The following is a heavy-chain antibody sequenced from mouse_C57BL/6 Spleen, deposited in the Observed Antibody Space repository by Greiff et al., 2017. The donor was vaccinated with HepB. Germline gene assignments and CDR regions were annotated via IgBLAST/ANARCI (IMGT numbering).Heavy chain of an antibody. CDR1: GFTFSSYA. CDR2: ISDGGSYT. D-gene: IGHD1-1*01. CDR3: ARERGYGSYWYFDV. Sequence: EVQLVESGGGLVKPGGSLKLSCAASGFTFSSYAMSWVRQTPEKRLEWVATISDGGSYTYYPDNVKGRFTISRDNAKNNLYLQMSHLKSEDTAMYYCARERGYGSYWYFDVWGTGTTVTVSS. V-gene: IGHV5-4*01. J-gene: IGHJ1*03.